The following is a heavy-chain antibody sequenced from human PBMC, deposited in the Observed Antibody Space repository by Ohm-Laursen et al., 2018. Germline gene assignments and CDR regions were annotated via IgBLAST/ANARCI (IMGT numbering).Heavy chain of an antibody. CDR1: GFTFNNYW. V-gene: IGHV3-74*01. J-gene: IGHJ1*01. CDR3: TKCSSSCYREYFHL. CDR2: IKSDGSST. D-gene: IGHD2-2*01. Sequence: SLRLSCAAPGFTFNNYWMHWVRHAPGKGPVWVSRIKSDGSSTGDADSVKGRFTISRDNSKNTLYLELNSLRAEDTAIYYCTKCSSSCYREYFHLWGQGTLVTVSS.